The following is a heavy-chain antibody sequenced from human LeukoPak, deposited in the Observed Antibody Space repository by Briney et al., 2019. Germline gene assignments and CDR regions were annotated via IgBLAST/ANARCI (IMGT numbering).Heavy chain of an antibody. Sequence: SETLSLTCTVSGGSISSYYWSWIRQPPGKGLEWIGYIYYSGSTNYNPSLKSRVTISVDTSKNQFSLKLSSVTAADTAVYYCARHRIAVAGSDAFDIWGQGTMVTVSS. CDR1: GGSISSYY. D-gene: IGHD6-19*01. CDR3: ARHRIAVAGSDAFDI. V-gene: IGHV4-59*12. J-gene: IGHJ3*02. CDR2: IYYSGST.